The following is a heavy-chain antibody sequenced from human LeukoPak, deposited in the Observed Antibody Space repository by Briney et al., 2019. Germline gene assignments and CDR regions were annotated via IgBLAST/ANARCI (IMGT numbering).Heavy chain of an antibody. CDR2: ISGSGGNT. D-gene: IGHD3-16*01. CDR1: GFTFSSHA. CDR3: ATEKGDYPDY. J-gene: IGHJ4*02. Sequence: GGSLRLSCAASGFTFSSHAMSWVRQAPGKGLEWVSGISGSGGNTYYADSVKGRFTISRDNSKNTLYLQMNSLRAEDTAVYYCATEKGDYPDYWGQGTLVTVSS. V-gene: IGHV3-23*01.